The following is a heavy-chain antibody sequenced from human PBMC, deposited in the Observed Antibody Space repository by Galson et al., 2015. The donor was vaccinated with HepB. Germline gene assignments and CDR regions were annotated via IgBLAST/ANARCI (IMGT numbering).Heavy chain of an antibody. D-gene: IGHD3-10*01. Sequence: SLRLSCAASGFTFSSYAMHWVRQAPGKGLEYVSAISSNGGSTYYADSVKGRFTISRDNSKNTLYLQMSSLRAEDTAVYYCVKPGGDLWFGEFLGSYFDYWGQGTLVTVSS. CDR1: GFTFSSYA. J-gene: IGHJ4*02. CDR2: ISSNGGST. CDR3: VKPGGDLWFGEFLGSYFDY. V-gene: IGHV3-64D*06.